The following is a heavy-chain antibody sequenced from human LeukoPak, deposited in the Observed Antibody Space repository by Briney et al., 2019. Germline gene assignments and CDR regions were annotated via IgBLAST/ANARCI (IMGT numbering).Heavy chain of an antibody. CDR1: GGSFSGYY. CDR3: ARHAVIITFGGVIAPNWFDP. V-gene: IGHV4-34*01. CDR2: INHSGST. Sequence: PSETLSLTCAVYGGSFSGYYWSWIRQPPGKGLEWIGEINHSGSTNYNPSLKSRVTISVDTSKNQFSLKLSSVTAADTAVYYCARHAVIITFGGVIAPNWFDPWGQGTLVTVSS. D-gene: IGHD3-16*02. J-gene: IGHJ5*02.